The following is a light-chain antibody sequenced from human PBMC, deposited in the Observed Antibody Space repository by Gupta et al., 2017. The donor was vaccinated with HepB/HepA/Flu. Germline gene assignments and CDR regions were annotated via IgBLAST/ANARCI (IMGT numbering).Light chain of an antibody. CDR1: QNLSIY. V-gene: IGKV1-39*01. CDR3: QQSVNSPYT. CDR2: AAS. J-gene: IGKJ4*02. Sequence: DVQMTQSPSSLSASVGDRVTITCRASQNLSIYVNWYQKKPGEGPKLLIYAASSLESGVPSRFSGDGSGTEFTLTISSLQPEEFATYYCQQSVNSPYTFGGGTRVDIK.